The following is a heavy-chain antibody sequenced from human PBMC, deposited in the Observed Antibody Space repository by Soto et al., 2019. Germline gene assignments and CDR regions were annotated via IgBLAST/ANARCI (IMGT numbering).Heavy chain of an antibody. CDR1: GFTFSSYW. J-gene: IGHJ5*02. CDR2: INSDGSST. Sequence: GGSLRLSCAASGFTFSSYWMHWVRQAPGKGLVWVSRINSDGSSTSYADSVKGRFTISRDNAKNTLYLQMNSLRAEDTAVYYCAREMSGSSWFDHWGKETLVTLSS. D-gene: IGHD6-13*01. V-gene: IGHV3-74*01. CDR3: AREMSGSSWFDH.